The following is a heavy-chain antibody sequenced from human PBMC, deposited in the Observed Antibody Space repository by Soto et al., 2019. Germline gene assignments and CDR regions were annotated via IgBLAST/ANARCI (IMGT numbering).Heavy chain of an antibody. V-gene: IGHV1-69*13. CDR1: GGTFSSYA. CDR3: ARGGIVATITGPGY. CDR2: IIPIFGTA. D-gene: IGHD5-12*01. Sequence: GASVKVSCKASGGTFSSYAISWVRQAPGQGLEWMGGIIPIFGTANYAQKFQGRVTITADESTSTAYMELSSLRSEDTAVYYCARGGIVATITGPGYWGQGTLVTVSS. J-gene: IGHJ4*02.